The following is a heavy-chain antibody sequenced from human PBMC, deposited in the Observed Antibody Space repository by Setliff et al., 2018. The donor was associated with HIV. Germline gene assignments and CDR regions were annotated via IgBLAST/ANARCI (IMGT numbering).Heavy chain of an antibody. J-gene: IGHJ4*02. V-gene: IGHV1-2*02. Sequence: ASVKVSCKASGYTFIDYFMHWVRQAPGQGLEWMGWISPNNGDTSIPQRFRGRVTMTRDTSINTAYMELSGLRSDDTAVYYCARQLSNSLECWGQGTPVTVPS. CDR3: ARQLSNSLEC. CDR2: ISPNNGDT. CDR1: GYTFIDYF. D-gene: IGHD1-1*01.